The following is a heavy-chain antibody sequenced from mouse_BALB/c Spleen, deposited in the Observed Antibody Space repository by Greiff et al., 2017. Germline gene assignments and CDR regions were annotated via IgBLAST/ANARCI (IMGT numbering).Heavy chain of an antibody. CDR2: ISSGGSYT. J-gene: IGHJ4*01. Sequence: EVQGVESGGDLVKPGGSLKLSCAASGFTFSSYGMSWVRQTPDKRLEWVATISSGGSYTYYPDSVKGRFTISRDNAKNTLYLQMSSLKSEDTAMYYFARQHGSSSPYYARDYWGQGTSVTVSS. CDR3: ARQHGSSSPYYARDY. CDR1: GFTFSSYG. V-gene: IGHV5-6*01. D-gene: IGHD1-1*01.